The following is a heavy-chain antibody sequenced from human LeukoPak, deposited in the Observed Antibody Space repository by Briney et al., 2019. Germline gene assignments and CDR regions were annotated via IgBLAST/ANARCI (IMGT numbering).Heavy chain of an antibody. V-gene: IGHV3-11*06. D-gene: IGHD3-10*01. CDR3: ARVPTYYYGSGDPYYFDY. J-gene: IGHJ4*01. CDR2: ISSSSSYT. Sequence: PGGSLRLSCAASGFTLSDYYMSWIGQAPGKGLEWVSYISSSSSYTNYADSVKGRFTISRDNAKNSLYLQMNSLRAEDTAVYYCARVPTYYYGSGDPYYFDYWAQGTLVTVSS. CDR1: GFTLSDYY.